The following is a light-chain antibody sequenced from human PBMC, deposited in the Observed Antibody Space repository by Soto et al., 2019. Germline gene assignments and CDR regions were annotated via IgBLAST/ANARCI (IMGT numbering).Light chain of an antibody. Sequence: DIPMTKSPSTLSASVGDRVTITCRASQSISDWLAWYQQIPGKAPKLLIYDASTLQSGVPSRFSGSGSGTEFTLTISSLQPDDSATYFCQQYKSATFGQGTKLEIE. J-gene: IGKJ2*01. CDR1: QSISDW. CDR3: QQYKSAT. V-gene: IGKV1-5*01. CDR2: DAS.